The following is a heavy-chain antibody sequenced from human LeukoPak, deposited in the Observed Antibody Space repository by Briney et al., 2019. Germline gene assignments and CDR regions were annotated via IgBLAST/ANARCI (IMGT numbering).Heavy chain of an antibody. Sequence: ETGGSLRLSCAASGFTFSSHGMNWVRQAPGKGLQWVSFLSSSSSYKYYADSLKGRFTISRDNAKNSLYLQMNSLRAEDTAVYYCARDGYGDYIFPYYGMDVWGQGTTVTVSS. CDR1: GFTFSSHG. CDR2: LSSSSSYK. J-gene: IGHJ6*02. V-gene: IGHV3-21*01. CDR3: ARDGYGDYIFPYYGMDV. D-gene: IGHD4-17*01.